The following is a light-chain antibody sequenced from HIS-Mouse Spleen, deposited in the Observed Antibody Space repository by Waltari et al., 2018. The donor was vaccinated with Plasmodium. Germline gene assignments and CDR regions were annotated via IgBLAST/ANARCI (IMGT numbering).Light chain of an antibody. J-gene: IGKJ2*01. V-gene: IGKV3D-7*01. CDR1: QSVSSSY. CDR2: GAS. Sequence: EIVMTQSPATLSLSPGERATLSCGASQSVSSSYLSWYQQKPGQAPRLLIYGASTRATGIPARFSGSGSGTDFTLTISSLQPEDFAVYYCQQDYNLPYTFGQGTKLEIK. CDR3: QQDYNLPYT.